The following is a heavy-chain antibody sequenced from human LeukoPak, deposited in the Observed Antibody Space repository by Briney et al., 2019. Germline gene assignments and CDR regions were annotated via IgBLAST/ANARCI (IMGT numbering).Heavy chain of an antibody. V-gene: IGHV3-7*03. Sequence: GGSLRLSCAASGFTFSSHWMIWVRQAPGKGLEWVANIKQDGSEKYYVDSVKGRFTISRDNAKNSLYLQMNSLRAEDTAVYYCARDMGSGWYDYWGQGTLVTVSS. CDR1: GFTFSSHW. CDR2: IKQDGSEK. CDR3: ARDMGSGWYDY. D-gene: IGHD6-19*01. J-gene: IGHJ4*02.